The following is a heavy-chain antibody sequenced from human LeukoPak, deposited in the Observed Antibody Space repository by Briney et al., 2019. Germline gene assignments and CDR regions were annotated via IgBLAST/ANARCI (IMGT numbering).Heavy chain of an antibody. CDR2: RKQDGSEK. D-gene: IGHD3-9*01. J-gene: IGHJ5*02. V-gene: IGHV3-7*05. CDR1: GFTFSSYW. CDR3: LREAAGIRYFDP. Sequence: GWCLRLSCAASGFTFSSYWMSWVRQDPGKGLEWVANRKQDGSEKYYVDSVKGRFTISRDNDKNSLYLQMNSLRAEDTAVYFFLREAAGIRYFDPWGQGTLVTVSS.